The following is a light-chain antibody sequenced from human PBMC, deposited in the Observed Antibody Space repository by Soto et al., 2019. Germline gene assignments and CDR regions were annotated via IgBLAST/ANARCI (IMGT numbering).Light chain of an antibody. CDR3: QQYGSSPPWGRNT. V-gene: IGKV3-20*01. Sequence: EIVLTQSPGTLSLSPGERATLSCRASQSVSSSYLAWYQQKPGQAPRLLIYGASSRATGIPDRFSGSGSGTDFTLTISRLEPEDFAVYYCQQYGSSPPWGRNTFGQGTKLEIK. CDR2: GAS. J-gene: IGKJ2*01. CDR1: QSVSSSY.